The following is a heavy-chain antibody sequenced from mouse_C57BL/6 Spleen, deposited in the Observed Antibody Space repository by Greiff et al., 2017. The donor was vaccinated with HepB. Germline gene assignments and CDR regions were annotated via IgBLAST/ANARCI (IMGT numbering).Heavy chain of an antibody. D-gene: IGHD4-1*01. V-gene: IGHV5-4*01. CDR2: ISDGGSYT. Sequence: EVMLVESGGGLVKPGGSLKLSCAASGFTFSSYAMSWVRQTPEKRLEWVATISDGGSYTYYPDNVKGRFTISRDNAKNNLYLQMSHLKSEDTAMYYCAREANWDVYWYFDVWGTGTTVTVSS. CDR3: AREANWDVYWYFDV. J-gene: IGHJ1*03. CDR1: GFTFSSYA.